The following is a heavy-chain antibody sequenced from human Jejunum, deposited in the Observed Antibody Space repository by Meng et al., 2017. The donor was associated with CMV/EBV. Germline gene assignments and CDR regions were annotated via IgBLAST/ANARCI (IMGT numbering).Heavy chain of an antibody. Sequence: FISYALHWVRQATGKGLEWVAFIRHDGTTKYYANSVKGRFTISRDNSKNTMYLQMNTLRTEDTAVYYCAKDKIPVSPYYYGMDVWGQGTTVTVSS. V-gene: IGHV3-30*02. CDR3: AKDKIPVSPYYYGMDV. CDR1: FISYA. J-gene: IGHJ6*02. CDR2: IRHDGTTK. D-gene: IGHD2-21*01.